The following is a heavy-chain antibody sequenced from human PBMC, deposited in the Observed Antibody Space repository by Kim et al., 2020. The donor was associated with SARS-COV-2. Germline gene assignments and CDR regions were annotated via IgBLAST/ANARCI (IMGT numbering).Heavy chain of an antibody. D-gene: IGHD3-22*01. V-gene: IGHV4-31*02. Sequence: CYNPSHRSRVTRSVDTSKNQFSLKLRSVTAADTAVYYCARESSGYDFDYWGQGTLVTVSS. J-gene: IGHJ4*02. CDR3: ARESSGYDFDY.